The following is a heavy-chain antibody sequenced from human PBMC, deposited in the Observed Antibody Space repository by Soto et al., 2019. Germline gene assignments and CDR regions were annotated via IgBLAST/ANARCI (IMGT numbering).Heavy chain of an antibody. V-gene: IGHV3-23*01. CDR1: GFTFSSYA. D-gene: IGHD6-19*01. CDR2: ISGSGGST. Sequence: EVQLLESGGGLVQPGGSLRLSCAASGFTFSSYAMSWVRQAPGKGLEWVSAISGSGGSTYYADSVKGRFTISRDNSNNTLYLQVNRLRAEDTAVYYCATSVSSGWYAGTSGYWGQGTLVTVSS. J-gene: IGHJ4*02. CDR3: ATSVSSGWYAGTSGY.